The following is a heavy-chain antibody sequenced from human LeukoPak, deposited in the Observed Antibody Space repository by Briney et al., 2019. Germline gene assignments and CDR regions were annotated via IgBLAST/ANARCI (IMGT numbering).Heavy chain of an antibody. D-gene: IGHD2-2*01. CDR1: GDSLSSGYW. CDR3: ARFPLALDAASPAGFDP. Sequence: RPSETLSLTCVVPGDSLSSGYWWGWVRQPPGKGLEWIGEIFHSGSTNYNPSLKSRVTISVDTSKNQFSLKLSSVTAADTAVYYCARFPLALDAASPAGFDPWGQGTLVTVSS. J-gene: IGHJ5*02. CDR2: IFHSGST. V-gene: IGHV4-4*02.